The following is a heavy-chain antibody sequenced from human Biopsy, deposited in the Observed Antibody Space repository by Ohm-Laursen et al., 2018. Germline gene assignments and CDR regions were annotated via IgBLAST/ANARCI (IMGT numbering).Heavy chain of an antibody. CDR2: IYYTGST. D-gene: IGHD1-26*01. J-gene: IGHJ2*01. CDR3: ARHAPSYSGSYWRYFDL. CDR1: GGSISSYY. Sequence: VTLSLTCTVSGGSISSYYWSWIRQPPGKGLEWIGYIYYTGSTNYNPSLKSRVTIPVDTSMNHLSLRLTSATAADTAVYYCARHAPSYSGSYWRYFDLWGRGTLVTVSS. V-gene: IGHV4-59*08.